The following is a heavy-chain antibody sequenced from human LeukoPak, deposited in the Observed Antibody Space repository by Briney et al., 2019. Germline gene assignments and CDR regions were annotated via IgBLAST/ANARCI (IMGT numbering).Heavy chain of an antibody. Sequence: GASVKVSCKASGYSFTGYYMHWVRQAPGQGLEWMGWMSPNSGGTNYAEKFQGRVTMTRDTSISTAYMELSRLRSDDTAVYYCARVPLSSLVLSPRDYYYGMDVWGQGTTVTVSS. CDR1: GYSFTGYY. CDR2: MSPNSGGT. CDR3: ARVPLSSLVLSPRDYYYGMDV. V-gene: IGHV1-2*02. J-gene: IGHJ6*02. D-gene: IGHD3-10*01.